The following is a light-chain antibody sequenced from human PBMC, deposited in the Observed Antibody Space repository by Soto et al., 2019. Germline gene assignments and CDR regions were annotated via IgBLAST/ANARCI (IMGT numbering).Light chain of an antibody. Sequence: DIQMTQSPSTLSASVGDRVTITCRASQSISSWLAWFQQKPGKAPKLLIYKASTVENGVPSRFSGSGSGTEFTLTISSLQPDDFATYYCQQYNSYLTFGQGTKVEIK. CDR3: QQYNSYLT. J-gene: IGKJ1*01. V-gene: IGKV1-5*03. CDR1: QSISSW. CDR2: KAS.